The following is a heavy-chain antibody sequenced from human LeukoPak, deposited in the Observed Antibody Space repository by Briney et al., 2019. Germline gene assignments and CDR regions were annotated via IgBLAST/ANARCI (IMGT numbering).Heavy chain of an antibody. CDR2: ISGDRRST. V-gene: IGHV3-43*02. D-gene: IGHD3-22*01. J-gene: IGHJ4*02. CDR1: GFTFDDYA. CDR3: ARDDETYYYDGIGHNVDY. Sequence: GGSLRLSCSASGFTFDDYAMHWVRQSPGEGLEWVSFISGDRRSTYYADSVKGRFTISGDNNKNSLYLQMNSLRPEDTAFYYCARDDETYYYDGIGHNVDYWGQGTLLTVSS.